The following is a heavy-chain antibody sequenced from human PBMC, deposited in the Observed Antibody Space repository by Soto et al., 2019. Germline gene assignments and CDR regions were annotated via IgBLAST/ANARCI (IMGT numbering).Heavy chain of an antibody. Sequence: ASVKVSCKGFGYNFMKYGINWVRQAPGQGLEWVGWFNPNSGDTIYAQKFQGRVTLTGDTSISTAYMELYSLTSDDTAVYYCAREASAVISLDYWGQGTLVTVSS. J-gene: IGHJ4*02. V-gene: IGHV1-2*02. D-gene: IGHD6-19*01. CDR3: AREASAVISLDY. CDR2: FNPNSGDT. CDR1: GYNFMKYG.